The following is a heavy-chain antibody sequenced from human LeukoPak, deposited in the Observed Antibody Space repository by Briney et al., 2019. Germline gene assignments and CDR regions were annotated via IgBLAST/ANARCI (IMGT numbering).Heavy chain of an antibody. CDR1: GYTFTSYG. D-gene: IGHD6-13*01. Sequence: ASVKVSCKASGYTFTSYGISWVRQAPGQGLEWMGWISAYNGNTNYAQKLQGRVTITRDTSASTAYMELSSLRSEDTAVYYCAREDVGMASSSFLVHNAFDIWGQGTMVTVSS. CDR3: AREDVGMASSSFLVHNAFDI. J-gene: IGHJ3*02. CDR2: ISAYNGNT. V-gene: IGHV1-18*01.